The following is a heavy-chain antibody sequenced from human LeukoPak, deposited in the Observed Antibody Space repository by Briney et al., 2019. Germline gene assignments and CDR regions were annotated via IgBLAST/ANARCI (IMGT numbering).Heavy chain of an antibody. J-gene: IGHJ4*02. CDR1: GGTFSSYA. CDR2: IIPIFGTA. Sequence: SVKVSCKASGGTFSSYAISWVRQAPGQGLEWMGRIIPIFGTANYARQFQGRVTITTDESTSTAYMELSSLRSEDTAVYYCAILPVVVTAVDYWGQGTLVTVSS. V-gene: IGHV1-69*05. D-gene: IGHD2-21*02. CDR3: AILPVVVTAVDY.